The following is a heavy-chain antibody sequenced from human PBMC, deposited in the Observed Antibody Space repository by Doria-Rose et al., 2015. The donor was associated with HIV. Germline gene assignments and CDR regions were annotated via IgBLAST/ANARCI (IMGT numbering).Heavy chain of an antibody. CDR2: THYTGTS. V-gene: IGHV4-31*03. J-gene: IGHJ4*02. Sequence: SLTCSVSGASVRSRGYYWNWIRQVPGKGTESLGYTHYTGTSDYSPSLKSRLNMAVDTSKNQFSLKLSFVTVADTAVYYCARMGSYRELDYWGQGALVSVSA. D-gene: IGHD3-3*01. CDR1: GASVRSRGYY. CDR3: ARMGSYRELDY.